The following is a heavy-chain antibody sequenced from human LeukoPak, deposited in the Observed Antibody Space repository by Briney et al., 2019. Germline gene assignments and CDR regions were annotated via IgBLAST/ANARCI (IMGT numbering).Heavy chain of an antibody. V-gene: IGHV3-23*01. J-gene: IGHJ5*02. CDR3: AKRGGYSYGPNWFDP. CDR2: ISGSGGST. Sequence: PGGSLRLSCAASGFTFSSYAMSWVRQAPGKGLEWVSAISGSGGSTYYADSVKGRFTTSRDNSKNTLYLQMNSLRAEDTAVYYCAKRGGYSYGPNWFDPWGQGTLVTVSS. D-gene: IGHD5-18*01. CDR1: GFTFSSYA.